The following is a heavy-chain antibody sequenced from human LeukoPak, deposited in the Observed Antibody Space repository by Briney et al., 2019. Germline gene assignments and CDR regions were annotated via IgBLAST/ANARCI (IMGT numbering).Heavy chain of an antibody. CDR2: INHSGST. J-gene: IGHJ6*03. V-gene: IGHV4-34*01. Sequence: SETLSLTCAVYGGSFSGYYWSWIRQPPGKGLEWIGEINHSGSTNYNPSLKSRVTISVDTSKNQFSLKLSSVTAADTAVYYCARGGLLYYYYYMDAWGKGTTVTVSS. CDR1: GGSFSGYY. CDR3: ARGGLLYYYYYMDA. D-gene: IGHD1-26*01.